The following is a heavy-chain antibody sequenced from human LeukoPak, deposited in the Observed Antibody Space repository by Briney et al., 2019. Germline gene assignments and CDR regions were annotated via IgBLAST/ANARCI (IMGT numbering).Heavy chain of an antibody. Sequence: GGSLRRSCAASGFTCSSYSMNWVRQAPGKGLEWVSYISSSSSTIYYADSVKGRFTISRDNAKNSLYLQMNSLRDEDTAVYYCARDLWGYSNYYYYYGMDVWGQGTTVTVSS. J-gene: IGHJ6*02. CDR2: ISSSSSTI. D-gene: IGHD4-11*01. V-gene: IGHV3-48*02. CDR3: ARDLWGYSNYYYYYGMDV. CDR1: GFTCSSYS.